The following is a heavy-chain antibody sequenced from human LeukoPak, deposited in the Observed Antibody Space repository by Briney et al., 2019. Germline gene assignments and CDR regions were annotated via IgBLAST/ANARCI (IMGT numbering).Heavy chain of an antibody. D-gene: IGHD2-15*01. CDR1: GFTVSSNS. Sequence: GGSLRLSCTVSGFTVSSNSMSWVRQAPGKGLEWVSFIYRDNTHYSDSVKGRFTISRDNAKNSLYLQMNSLRAEDTAVYYCARVNRGRWFDPWGQGTLVTVSS. V-gene: IGHV3-53*01. CDR3: ARVNRGRWFDP. CDR2: IYRDNT. J-gene: IGHJ5*02.